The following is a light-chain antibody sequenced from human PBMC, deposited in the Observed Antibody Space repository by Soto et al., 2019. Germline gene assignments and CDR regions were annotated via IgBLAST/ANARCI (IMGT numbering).Light chain of an antibody. V-gene: IGKV3-20*01. CDR2: AAS. CDR3: LQYGNSAYT. CDR1: QTITNNN. Sequence: EIVLTQSPGTLSLSPGERVTLSCRASQTITNNNLAWFQQRPGQAPRLLIRAASTRAVGIADRFSGSGSGTDFTLAISRLEPEDFAVYYCLQYGNSAYTFGQGTKLEMK. J-gene: IGKJ2*01.